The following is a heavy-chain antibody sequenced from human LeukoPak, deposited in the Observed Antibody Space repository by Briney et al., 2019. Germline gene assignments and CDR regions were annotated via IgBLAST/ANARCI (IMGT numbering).Heavy chain of an antibody. Sequence: SVKLSCKASGGTFSSYAISWVRQAPGQGLEWMGRIIPILGIANYAQKFQGRVTITADKSTSTAYMELSSLRSEDTAVYYCARDGYYDSSGYYPHWGQGTLVTVSS. CDR3: ARDGYYDSSGYYPH. CDR1: GGTFSSYA. CDR2: IIPILGIA. V-gene: IGHV1-69*04. D-gene: IGHD3-22*01. J-gene: IGHJ4*02.